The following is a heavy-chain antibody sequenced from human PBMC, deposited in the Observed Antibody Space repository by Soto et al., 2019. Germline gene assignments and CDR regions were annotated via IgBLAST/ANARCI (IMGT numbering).Heavy chain of an antibody. CDR2: ISHSGST. Sequence: QVQLQQWGAGLLKPSETLSLTCAVYGGSFSGYYWNWIRQPPGKGLEWIGEISHSGSTNYNPALKSRVTNSVDTSKNQFSLKLSSVTAADTAVYYCARGGKHLAPPGYWGQGTLVTVSS. V-gene: IGHV4-34*01. CDR3: ARGGKHLAPPGY. CDR1: GGSFSGYY. J-gene: IGHJ4*02.